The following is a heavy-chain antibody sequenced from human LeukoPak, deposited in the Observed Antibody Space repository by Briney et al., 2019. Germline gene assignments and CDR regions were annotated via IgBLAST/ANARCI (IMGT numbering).Heavy chain of an antibody. J-gene: IGHJ4*02. V-gene: IGHV3-23*01. CDR2: ISGSGGST. D-gene: IGHD3-16*01. CDR3: ARYYDASGQTPGGLDY. Sequence: GGSLRLSCAASGFTFSSYAMSWVRQAPGKGLEWVSAISGSGGSTYYADSVKGRFTISRDNSKNTLYLQMNSLRTEDTAVYYCARYYDASGQTPGGLDYWGQGTLVTVSS. CDR1: GFTFSSYA.